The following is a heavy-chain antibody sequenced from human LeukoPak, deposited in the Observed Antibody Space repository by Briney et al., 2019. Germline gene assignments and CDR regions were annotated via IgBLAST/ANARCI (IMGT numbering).Heavy chain of an antibody. Sequence: PGGSLRLSCAASGFTFSGSAMHWVRQASGKGLEWVGRVRSRANSYATTYAASVKGRFSISRDDSKNTAFLEMNSLKTEDTAVYYCTTHYYDSSGYHYRALDYWGQGTLVTVSS. CDR1: GFTFSGSA. CDR2: VRSRANSYAT. CDR3: TTHYYDSSGYHYRALDY. J-gene: IGHJ4*02. V-gene: IGHV3-73*01. D-gene: IGHD3-22*01.